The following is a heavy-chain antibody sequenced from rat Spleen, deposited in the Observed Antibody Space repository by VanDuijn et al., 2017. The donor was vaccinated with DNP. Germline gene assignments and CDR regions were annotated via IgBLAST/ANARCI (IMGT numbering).Heavy chain of an antibody. CDR1: GFNFNDYW. CDR3: ARRGEPPGYPFAY. J-gene: IGHJ3*01. D-gene: IGHD1-4*01. Sequence: EVQLVESGGGLVQPGRSLKLSCAASGFNFNDYWMGWVRQAPGKGLEWIGDINKDGSTVNYTPSLKDKFTISRDKAQNTLYLQMSKLGSEDTATYYCARRGEPPGYPFAYWAQGTLVTVSS. CDR2: INKDGSTV. V-gene: IGHV4-2*01.